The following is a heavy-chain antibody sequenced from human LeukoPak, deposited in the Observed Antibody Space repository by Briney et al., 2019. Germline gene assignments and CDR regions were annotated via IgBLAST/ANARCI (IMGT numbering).Heavy chain of an antibody. CDR2: ISSTDAGT. D-gene: IGHD2-21*01. V-gene: IGHV3-23*01. CDR3: AKAPVTSCRGAYCYPFDY. J-gene: IGHJ4*02. CDR1: GFSLSSYA. Sequence: PGGFLRLSCAASGFSLSSYAMSWVRQAPGKGLEWVSAISSTDAGTYHADSVRGRFTISRDSSKNTLYLQMNSLRAEDAAVYYCAKAPVTSCRGAYCYPFDYWGQGTLVTVSS.